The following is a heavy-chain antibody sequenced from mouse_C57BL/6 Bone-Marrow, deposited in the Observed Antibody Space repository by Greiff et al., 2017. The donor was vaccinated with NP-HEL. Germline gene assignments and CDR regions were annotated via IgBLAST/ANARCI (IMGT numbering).Heavy chain of an antibody. D-gene: IGHD2-3*01. Sequence: EVHLVESGGGLVKPGGSLKLSCAASGFTFSSYAMSWVRQTPEKRLEWVATISDGGSYTYYPDNVKGRFTISRDNAKNNLYLQMSHLKSEDTAMYYCARGYYRAMDYWGQGTSVTVSS. CDR2: ISDGGSYT. CDR3: ARGYYRAMDY. CDR1: GFTFSSYA. V-gene: IGHV5-4*01. J-gene: IGHJ4*01.